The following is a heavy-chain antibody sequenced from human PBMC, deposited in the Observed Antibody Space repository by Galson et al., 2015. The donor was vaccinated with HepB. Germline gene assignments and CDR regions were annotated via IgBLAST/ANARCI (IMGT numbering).Heavy chain of an antibody. J-gene: IGHJ3*02. CDR3: AKIVGGGNSLSAFDI. Sequence: SLRLSCAASGFTFSSYGMHWVRQAPGKGLEWVAFIRYDGSNKYYADSVKGRFTISRDNSKNTLYLQMNSLRAEDTAVYYCAKIVGGGNSLSAFDIWGQGTMVTVSS. D-gene: IGHD4-23*01. V-gene: IGHV3-30*02. CDR1: GFTFSSYG. CDR2: IRYDGSNK.